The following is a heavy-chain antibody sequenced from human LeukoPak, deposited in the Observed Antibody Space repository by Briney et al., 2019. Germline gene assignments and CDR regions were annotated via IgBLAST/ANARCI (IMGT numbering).Heavy chain of an antibody. J-gene: IGHJ3*01. Sequence: GASVKVSCKASGYMFAVFGITWVRQAPGQGLEWMGSIRVHNGDTNYAQKFQGRLTITTDTSATTAYMELRSLKSDDTAVYYCARDRYDVGVAFDFWGEGTMVTVS. V-gene: IGHV1-18*01. CDR3: ARDRYDVGVAFDF. D-gene: IGHD3-9*01. CDR1: GYMFAVFG. CDR2: IRVHNGDT.